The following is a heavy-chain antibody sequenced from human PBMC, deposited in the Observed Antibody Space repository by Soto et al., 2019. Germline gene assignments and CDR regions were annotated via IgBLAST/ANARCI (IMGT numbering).Heavy chain of an antibody. Sequence: SETLSLTCAVSGGSISSGGYYWSWIRQDPGKGLEWIGYIYYSGSTYYNPSLKSRVTISVDTSKNQFSLKLSSVTAADTAVYYCARDRGDPRKYYFDYWGQGTLVTV. J-gene: IGHJ4*02. CDR2: IYYSGST. V-gene: IGHV4-31*11. CDR3: ARDRGDPRKYYFDY. D-gene: IGHD3-10*01. CDR1: GGSISSGGYY.